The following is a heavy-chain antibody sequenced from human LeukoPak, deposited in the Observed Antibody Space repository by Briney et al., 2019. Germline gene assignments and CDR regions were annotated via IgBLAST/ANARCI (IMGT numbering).Heavy chain of an antibody. J-gene: IGHJ4*02. D-gene: IGHD3-22*01. CDR3: ARSVGSSGYFLYFDY. CDR1: GGSFSGYY. CDR2: INHSGST. Sequence: PSETLSLTCAVYGGSFSGYYWSWIRQPPGKGLEWIGEINHSGSTNYNPSLKSRVTISVDTSKNQFSLKLSSVTAADTAVYYCARSVGSSGYFLYFDYWGQGTLVTVSS. V-gene: IGHV4-34*01.